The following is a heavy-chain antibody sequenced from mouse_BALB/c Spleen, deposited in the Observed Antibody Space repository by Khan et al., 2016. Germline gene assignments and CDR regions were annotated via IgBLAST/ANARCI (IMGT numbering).Heavy chain of an antibody. D-gene: IGHD1-1*01. J-gene: IGHJ1*01. V-gene: IGHV3-2*02. CDR2: IGYSGST. CDR1: GYSITSDYA. CDR3: ARKHYDCGSDYWDFAV. Sequence: EVKLLESGPGLVIPSQSLSLTCTVTGYSITSDYAWNWFRQFPGNKLEWMGYIGYSGSTSYNPSLKSRISSTRNTYRYQFFLQLNSVTTENSIQFYSARKHYDCGSDYWDFAVGGVGTTVTVSS.